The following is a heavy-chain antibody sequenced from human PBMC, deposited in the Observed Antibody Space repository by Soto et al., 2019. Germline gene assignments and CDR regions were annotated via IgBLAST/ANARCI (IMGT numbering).Heavy chain of an antibody. V-gene: IGHV3-73*01. D-gene: IGHD5-18*01. CDR3: TRREDTAMVPYYYYYYMDV. Sequence: GGSLRLSCVASGFTFSRYVMSWVRQAPGKGLEWVCRIRSKANSYATAYAASVKGRFTISRDDSKNTAYLQMNSLKTEDTAVYYCTRREDTAMVPYYYYYYMDVWGKGTTVTVSS. J-gene: IGHJ6*03. CDR2: IRSKANSYAT. CDR1: GFTFSRYV.